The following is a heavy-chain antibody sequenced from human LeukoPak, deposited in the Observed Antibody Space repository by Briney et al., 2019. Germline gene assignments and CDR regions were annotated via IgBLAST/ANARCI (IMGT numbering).Heavy chain of an antibody. D-gene: IGHD3-10*01. CDR3: ARHLNYYLDY. CDR1: GFTFGYYA. J-gene: IGHJ4*02. V-gene: IGHV3-30*04. CDR2: ILSDGSKE. Sequence: GTSLRLSCAASGFTFGYYAVHWVRQAPGKGLEWVAVILSDGSKEFYTDSVKGRFTISRDNSKNTLYLQMNSLRAEDTAVYYCARHLNYYLDYWGQGTLVTVSS.